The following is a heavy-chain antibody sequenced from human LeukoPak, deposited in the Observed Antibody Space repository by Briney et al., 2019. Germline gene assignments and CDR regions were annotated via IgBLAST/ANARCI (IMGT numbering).Heavy chain of an antibody. D-gene: IGHD6-13*01. CDR1: GYTFTGYY. CDR2: INPNSAGT. CDR3: ARARIPGIAAAGTGY. V-gene: IGHV1-2*02. J-gene: IGHJ4*02. Sequence: AASVKVSCKASGYTFTGYYMHWVRQAPGQGLEWMGWINPNSAGTNCAQKFQGRVTMTRDTSISTAYMELSRLRSDDTAVYYCARARIPGIAAAGTGYWGQGTLVTVSS.